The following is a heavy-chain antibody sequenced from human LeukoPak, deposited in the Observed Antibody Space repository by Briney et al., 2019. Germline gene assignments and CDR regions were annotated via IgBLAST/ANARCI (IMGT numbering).Heavy chain of an antibody. CDR3: ARVVSSSPIDY. D-gene: IGHD6-13*01. J-gene: IGHJ4*02. Sequence: SETLSLTCTVSGGSISSYYWSWIRQPPGKGLEWIGYIYYSGSTNYDPSLKSRVTISVDTSKNQFSLKLSSVTAADTAVYYCARVVSSSPIDYWGQGTLVTVSS. V-gene: IGHV4-59*12. CDR2: IYYSGST. CDR1: GGSISSYY.